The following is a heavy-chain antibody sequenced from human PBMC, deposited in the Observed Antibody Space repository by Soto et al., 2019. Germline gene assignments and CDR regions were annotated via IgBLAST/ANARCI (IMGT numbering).Heavy chain of an antibody. J-gene: IGHJ4*02. D-gene: IGHD3-22*01. V-gene: IGHV3-30*18. CDR1: GFTFSSYG. CDR3: AKADYYYDSSGYYSV. Sequence: PGGSLRLSCAASGFTFSSYGMHWVRQAPGKGLEWVAVISYDGSNKYYADSVKGRFTISRDNSKNTLYLQMNSLRAEDTAVYYCAKADYYYDSSGYYSVWGQGTLVTVSS. CDR2: ISYDGSNK.